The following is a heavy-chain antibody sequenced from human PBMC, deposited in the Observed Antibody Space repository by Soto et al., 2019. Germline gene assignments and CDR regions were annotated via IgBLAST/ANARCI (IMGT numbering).Heavy chain of an antibody. V-gene: IGHV1-18*01. J-gene: IGHJ4*02. D-gene: IGHD1-1*01. CDR1: GYTFTSYG. CDR2: ISAHNGNT. Sequence: QVHLVQSGAEVKKPGASVKVSCKCSGYTFTSYGITWVRQAPGQGLEWMGWISAHNGNTNYAQKLHGRVTVPRDTSTSTAYMQLRSLISDVTPVYYCARGGYGDYWSEGALVTVSS. CDR3: ARGGYGDY.